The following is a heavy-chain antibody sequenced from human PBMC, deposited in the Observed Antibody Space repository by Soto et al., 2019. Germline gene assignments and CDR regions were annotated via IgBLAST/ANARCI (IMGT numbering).Heavy chain of an antibody. CDR3: AHSRYSRSSFDY. Sequence: SGPTLVNPTQTLTLTCTFSGFSLTSNDVGVGWIRQPPGKALEWLALIYWDDDKRYSPSLKSRLTVTKDTSKNQVVLRMTNMDPVDTATYYCAHSRYSRSSFDYWGQGTLVTVSS. V-gene: IGHV2-5*02. D-gene: IGHD6-6*01. CDR2: IYWDDDK. J-gene: IGHJ4*02. CDR1: GFSLTSNDVG.